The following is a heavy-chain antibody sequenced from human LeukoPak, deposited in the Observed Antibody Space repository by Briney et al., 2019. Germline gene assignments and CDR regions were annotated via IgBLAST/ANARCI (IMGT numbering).Heavy chain of an antibody. Sequence: PSETLSLTCNVSGGSIRGYYWSWIRQPPGKGLEWIGYIYSSGSTNYNPSLKSRVTMSVDTSKNQFTLKVSSVTAADTAVYYCARVFDSGSQAYFYYMDVWGKGTTVTISS. J-gene: IGHJ6*03. CDR3: ARVFDSGSQAYFYYMDV. D-gene: IGHD3-10*01. V-gene: IGHV4-59*01. CDR2: IYSSGST. CDR1: GGSIRGYY.